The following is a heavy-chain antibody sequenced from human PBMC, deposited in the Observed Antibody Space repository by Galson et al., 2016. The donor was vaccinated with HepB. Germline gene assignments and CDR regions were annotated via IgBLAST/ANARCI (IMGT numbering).Heavy chain of an antibody. D-gene: IGHD5-24*01. Sequence: SETLSLTCTVSGSSISTYYWSWIRQPPGRGLEWIGFIYYSGTTNYNPSVKGRVTISIDTSTNQFSLKLTSVTAADTAVYYCARSTRRDGYNFGYWGHGTLVTVSS. V-gene: IGHV4-59*01. CDR1: GSSISTYY. J-gene: IGHJ4*01. CDR2: IYYSGTT. CDR3: ARSTRRDGYNFGY.